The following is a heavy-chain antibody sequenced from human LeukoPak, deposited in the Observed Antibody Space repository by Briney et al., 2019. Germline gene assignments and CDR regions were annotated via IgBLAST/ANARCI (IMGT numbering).Heavy chain of an antibody. V-gene: IGHV4-30-4*01. J-gene: IGHJ3*02. CDR1: GGSISSGDYY. CDR2: IYYSGST. CDR3: AREGYGDYQPEDAFDI. Sequence: PSQTLSLTCTVSGGSISSGDYYWSWIRQPPGKGLEWIGHIYYSGSTYYNPSLKSRVTISVDTSKNQFSLKLSSVTAADTAVYYCAREGYGDYQPEDAFDIWGQGTMVTVSS. D-gene: IGHD4-17*01.